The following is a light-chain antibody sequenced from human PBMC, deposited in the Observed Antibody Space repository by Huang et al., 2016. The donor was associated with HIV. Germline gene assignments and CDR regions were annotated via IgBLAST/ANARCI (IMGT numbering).Light chain of an antibody. V-gene: IGKV1-27*01. J-gene: IGKJ1*01. CDR3: QGYTTAPWT. Sequence: DIQMTQSPSSLSASVGDRVTITCRASPASSNYLAWYQQKPGKFPQLLIYGASTLQSGVPSRVSGSGSGTDVTLTISSLQPEDVATYYCQGYTTAPWTFGQGTKVEFK. CDR2: GAS. CDR1: PASSNY.